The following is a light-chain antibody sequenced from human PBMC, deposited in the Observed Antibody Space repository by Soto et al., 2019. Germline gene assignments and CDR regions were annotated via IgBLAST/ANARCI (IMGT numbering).Light chain of an antibody. V-gene: IGKV3-20*01. CDR1: QSVSSSY. J-gene: IGKJ1*01. Sequence: EIVLTQSPGTLSLSPGERATLSCRASQSVSSSYLAWYQQKPGQAPRLLIYGASSRATGIPDRFSGSGSGTDFTLTISRLEPEDFAVYYCQQYGSSPGTFGQGTXVXXK. CDR3: QQYGSSPGT. CDR2: GAS.